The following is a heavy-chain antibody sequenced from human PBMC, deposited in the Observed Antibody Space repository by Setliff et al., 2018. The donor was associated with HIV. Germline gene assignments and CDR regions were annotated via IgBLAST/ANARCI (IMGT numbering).Heavy chain of an antibody. J-gene: IGHJ1*01. CDR3: ARDRGSGWYGYFQQ. CDR1: GGSIDNYY. D-gene: IGHD6-19*01. Sequence: SETLSLTCIVSGGSIDNYYWNWVRQPPGRGPEWIGNMCHNENGVTTNQNPSLKSRIVMYLDRTKNEFSLSLFSATTADTAVYYCARDRGSGWYGYFQQWGQGSQVTVSS. V-gene: IGHV4-59*01. CDR2: MCHNENGVTT.